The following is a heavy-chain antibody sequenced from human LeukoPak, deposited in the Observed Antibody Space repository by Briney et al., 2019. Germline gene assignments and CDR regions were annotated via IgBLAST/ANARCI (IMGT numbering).Heavy chain of an antibody. Sequence: GASVKVSCKASGYTFTSYYMHWVRQAPGQGLECMGIINPSGGSTSYAQKFQGRVTMTRDTSTSTVYMELRSLRSEDTAVYYCARDRDNYYDSSGFNYFDYWGQGTLVTVSS. V-gene: IGHV1-46*01. D-gene: IGHD3-22*01. CDR2: INPSGGST. J-gene: IGHJ4*02. CDR3: ARDRDNYYDSSGFNYFDY. CDR1: GYTFTSYY.